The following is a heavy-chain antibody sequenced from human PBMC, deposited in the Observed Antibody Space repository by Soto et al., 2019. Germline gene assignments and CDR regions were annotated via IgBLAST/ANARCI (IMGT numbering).Heavy chain of an antibody. CDR2: TYYRSKWNY. CDR3: ARDPPDFNSGLDD. Sequence: TETLSLTWAIAVYRVSTKCATLHWVRLSPSRGLEWLGRTYYRSKWNYDYAISVKSRISINPDTSKNQFSLQLNSVTPEDTAVYYCARDPPDFNSGLDDWGQGTVVNV. V-gene: IGHV6-1*01. D-gene: IGHD1-26*01. CDR1: VYRVSTKCAT. J-gene: IGHJ4*02.